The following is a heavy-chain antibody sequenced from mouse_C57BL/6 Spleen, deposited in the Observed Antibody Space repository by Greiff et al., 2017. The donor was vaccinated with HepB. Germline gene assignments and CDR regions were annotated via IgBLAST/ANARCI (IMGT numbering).Heavy chain of an antibody. CDR1: GYTFTSYW. J-gene: IGHJ1*03. CDR2: IHPNSGST. Sequence: QVQLQQPGAELVKPGASVKLSCKASGYTFTSYWMHWVKQRPGQGLEWIGMIHPNSGSTNYNEKFKSKATLTVDKSSSTAYMQLSSLTSEDSAVYYCARWGYYGSSPWYFDVWGTGTTVTVSS. V-gene: IGHV1-64*01. CDR3: ARWGYYGSSPWYFDV. D-gene: IGHD1-1*01.